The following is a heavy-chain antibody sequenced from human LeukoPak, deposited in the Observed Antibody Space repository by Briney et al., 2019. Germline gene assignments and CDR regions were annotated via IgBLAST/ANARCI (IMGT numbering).Heavy chain of an antibody. D-gene: IGHD2-2*03. CDR2: IYYSGIT. Sequence: PSETLSLTCTVSGDSISSFYWSWIRQPPGKGLEWIGYIYYSGITNYNPSLKSRVTISVDTSKNQFSLKLSSVTAADTAVYYCARHSRLDKSSLSWADYWGQGTLVTVSS. V-gene: IGHV4-59*08. CDR1: GDSISSFY. CDR3: ARHSRLDKSSLSWADY. J-gene: IGHJ4*02.